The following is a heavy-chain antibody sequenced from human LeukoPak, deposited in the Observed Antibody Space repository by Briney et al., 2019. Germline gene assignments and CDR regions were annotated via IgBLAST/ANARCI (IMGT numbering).Heavy chain of an antibody. D-gene: IGHD2-15*01. CDR2: ISSSSYI. CDR1: GFTFSSYS. V-gene: IGHV3-21*01. J-gene: IGHJ4*02. CDR3: AKAPVVVAAYIDY. Sequence: GGSLRLSCAASGFTFSSYSMNWVRQAPGKGLEWVSSISSSSYIYYADSVKGRFTISRDNSKNTLYLQMNSLRAEDTAVYYCAKAPVVVAAYIDYWGQGTLVTVSS.